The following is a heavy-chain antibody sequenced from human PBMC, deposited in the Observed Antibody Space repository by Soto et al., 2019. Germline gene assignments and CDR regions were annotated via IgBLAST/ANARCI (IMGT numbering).Heavy chain of an antibody. CDR2: IWYDGSNK. V-gene: IGHV3-33*01. Sequence: ESGGGVVQPGRSLRLSCAASGFTFSSYGMHWVRQAPGKGLEWVAVIWYDGSNKYYADSVKGRFTISRDNSKNTLYLQMNSLRAEDTAVYYCARDKAGRRGYYFDYWGQGTLVTVSS. CDR3: ARDKAGRRGYYFDY. J-gene: IGHJ4*02. D-gene: IGHD6-19*01. CDR1: GFTFSSYG.